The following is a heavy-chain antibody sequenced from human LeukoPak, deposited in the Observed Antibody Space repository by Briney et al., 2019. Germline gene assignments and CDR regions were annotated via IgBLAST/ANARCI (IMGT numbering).Heavy chain of an antibody. J-gene: IGHJ4*02. CDR3: AKFYPDY. CDR1: GFTFSSYG. CDR2: ISYDGSNK. V-gene: IGHV3-30*18. D-gene: IGHD2/OR15-2a*01. Sequence: GGSLRLSCAASGFTFSSYGMHWVRQAPGKGLEWVAVISYDGSNKYYADSVKGRFTISRDNSKNTLYLQMNSLRAEDTAVYYCAKFYPDYWGQGALVTVSS.